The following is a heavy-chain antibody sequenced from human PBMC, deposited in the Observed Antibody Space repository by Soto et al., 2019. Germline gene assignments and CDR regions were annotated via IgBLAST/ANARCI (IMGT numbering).Heavy chain of an antibody. D-gene: IGHD3-22*01. J-gene: IGHJ5*02. CDR1: GGTFSSYA. V-gene: IGHV1-69*13. Sequence: SVKVSCKASGGTFSSYAISWVRQAPGQGLEWMGGIIPIFGTANYAQKFQGRVTITADESTSAAYMELSSLRSEDTAVYYCASAPFVPDTYYYDSTVFDPWGQGTLVTVSS. CDR3: ASAPFVPDTYYYDSTVFDP. CDR2: IIPIFGTA.